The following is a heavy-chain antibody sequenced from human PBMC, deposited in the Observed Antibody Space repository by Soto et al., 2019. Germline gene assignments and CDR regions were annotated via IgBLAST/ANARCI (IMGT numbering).Heavy chain of an antibody. J-gene: IGHJ5*02. Sequence: SETLSLTCTVSGGSITNYYGSWIRQPAGKGLEWIGRIYTKERTNYNLSFRNRVTMSVDTSKNQFSLKLDAVTAADTAVYYCARDDYKDGGNNWFDPWGQGTLVTVYS. CDR2: IYTKERT. V-gene: IGHV4-4*07. CDR1: GGSITNYY. D-gene: IGHD3-16*01. CDR3: ARDDYKDGGNNWFDP.